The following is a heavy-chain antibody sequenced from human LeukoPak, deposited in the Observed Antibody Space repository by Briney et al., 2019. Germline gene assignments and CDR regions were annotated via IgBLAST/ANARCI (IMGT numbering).Heavy chain of an antibody. Sequence: SQTLSLTCAISGDSVSSNNAAWNWIRQSPSRGLEWLGRTYYRSKWYNYFEVSVKSRIAINPDTSKNQFSLQLNSVTPEDTAVYYCAREYVTTFDPWGQGTLVTVCS. CDR2: TYYRSKWYN. CDR1: GDSVSSNNAA. CDR3: AREYVTTFDP. V-gene: IGHV6-1*01. D-gene: IGHD1-1*01. J-gene: IGHJ5*02.